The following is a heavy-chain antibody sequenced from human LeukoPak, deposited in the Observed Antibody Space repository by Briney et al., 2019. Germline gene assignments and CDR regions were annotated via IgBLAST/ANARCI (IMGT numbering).Heavy chain of an antibody. CDR3: ARGSVGSDC. CDR1: GFTFSSYA. D-gene: IGHD1-26*01. V-gene: IGHV3-64*04. CDR2: ISSNGGST. Sequence: PGGSLRLSCSASGFTFSSYAMHWVRQAPEKGLECVSTISSNGGSTHYADSVKGRFTISRDNSKNTLYPQMTSLRAEDTAVYYCARGSVGSDCWGQGTLVTVSS. J-gene: IGHJ4*02.